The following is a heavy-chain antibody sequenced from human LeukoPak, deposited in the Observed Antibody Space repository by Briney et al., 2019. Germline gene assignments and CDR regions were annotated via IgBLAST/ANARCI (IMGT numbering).Heavy chain of an antibody. Sequence: SETLSLTCAVYGGSISSYYWSWIRQPPGKGLEWIGYIYYSGSTNYNPSHNSRVTISVDTSKNQFSLKLSSVTAADTAVYYCARAPYSSGWFDYWGQGTLVTVSS. CDR1: GGSISSYY. D-gene: IGHD6-19*01. CDR3: ARAPYSSGWFDY. V-gene: IGHV4-59*01. J-gene: IGHJ4*02. CDR2: IYYSGST.